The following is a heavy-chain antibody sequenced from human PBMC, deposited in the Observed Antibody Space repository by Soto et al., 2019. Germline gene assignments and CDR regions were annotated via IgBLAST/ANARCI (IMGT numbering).Heavy chain of an antibody. V-gene: IGHV3-11*06. Sequence: GVSLRLSCAASGFTFGDYYMSWIRQVPGKGLEWVAYISGTSDSIPYADSVKGRFTISRDNAKNSLYLQMNSLRAEDTAVYYCARGVVLQAAGTTDYWRQGNLVTVS. D-gene: IGHD6-13*01. CDR2: ISGTSDSI. CDR1: GFTFGDYY. CDR3: ARGVVLQAAGTTDY. J-gene: IGHJ4*02.